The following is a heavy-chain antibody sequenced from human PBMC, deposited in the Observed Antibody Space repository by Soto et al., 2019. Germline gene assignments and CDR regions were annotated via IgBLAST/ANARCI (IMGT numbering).Heavy chain of an antibody. D-gene: IGHD2-15*01. CDR2: ISSTGSGT. CDR3: VRDLHEPLATEALRVAN. Sequence: EMQLVESGGGLVQPGGSLRLSCAASGFTFSSYEMHWVRQAPGKGLEWISYISSTGSGTLYADSVRGRFTMSRDNTKNSVSLQMSSLRAEDTAVYYCVRDLHEPLATEALRVANWGQGTQVTVSS. J-gene: IGHJ4*02. CDR1: GFTFSSYE. V-gene: IGHV3-48*03.